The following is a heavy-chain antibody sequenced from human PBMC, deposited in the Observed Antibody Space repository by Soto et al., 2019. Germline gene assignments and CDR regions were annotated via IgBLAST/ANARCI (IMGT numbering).Heavy chain of an antibody. CDR3: ARDRSYYGSGRLDY. CDR2: VYYSGST. CDR1: NGSISSGGYY. V-gene: IGHV4-31*03. D-gene: IGHD3-10*01. Sequence: TSETLSLTCTVSNGSISSGGYYWSWIRQHPGKGLEWIGYVYYSGSTYYNPSLKSRVTISVDTSKNQFSVKLSSVTAADTAVYYCARDRSYYGSGRLDYWGQGTLVTVSS. J-gene: IGHJ4*02.